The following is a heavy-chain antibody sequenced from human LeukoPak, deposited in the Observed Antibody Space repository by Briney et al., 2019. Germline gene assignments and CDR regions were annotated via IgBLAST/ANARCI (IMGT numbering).Heavy chain of an antibody. V-gene: IGHV3-74*01. Sequence: PGGSVRLSCAASGFTFSSYWMHWVRQAPGKGLVWVSRINSDGSSTSYADSVEGRFTISRDNAKNTLYLQMNSLRAEDTTVYYCARDVIRRAFDYWGQGTLVTVSS. CDR1: GFTFSSYW. CDR3: ARDVIRRAFDY. CDR2: INSDGSST. D-gene: IGHD3-16*02. J-gene: IGHJ4*02.